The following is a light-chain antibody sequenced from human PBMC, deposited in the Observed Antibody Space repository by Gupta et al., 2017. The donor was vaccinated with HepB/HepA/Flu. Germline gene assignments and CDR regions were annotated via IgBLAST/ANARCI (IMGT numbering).Light chain of an antibody. CDR3: QQTDTTPRT. Sequence: EIQLTHPPSSLSASVGDRVTITCRASQNISSYLNWYQQTPGKAPNLLIYASCTEHSGVPSRFSGSSSGTDFTLTISSLQPEDFANYYCQQTDTTPRTFGGGTKVDIK. V-gene: IGKV1-39*01. CDR1: QNISSY. J-gene: IGKJ4*01. CDR2: ASC.